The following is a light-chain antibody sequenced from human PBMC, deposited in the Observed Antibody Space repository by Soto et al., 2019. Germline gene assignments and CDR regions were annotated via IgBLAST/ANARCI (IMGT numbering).Light chain of an antibody. CDR3: CSFAGTTTHVI. J-gene: IGLJ2*01. V-gene: IGLV2-23*01. CDR1: GSDTGTYNL. Sequence: QSALTQPASVSGSPGQSITISCTGSGSDTGTYNLVSWYQHHPGKAPKLSIYEDTKRPSGVSNRFSGSKSDNTASLTISGLQADDEADYYCCSFAGTTTHVIFGGGTQLTVL. CDR2: EDT.